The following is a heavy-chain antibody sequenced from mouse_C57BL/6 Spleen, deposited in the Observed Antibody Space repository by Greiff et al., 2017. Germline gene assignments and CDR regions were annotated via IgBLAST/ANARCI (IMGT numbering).Heavy chain of an antibody. CDR3: AREGDHGNYVYAMDY. CDR1: GYTFTDYY. Sequence: EVKLVESGPVLVKPGASVKMSCKASGYTFTDYYMNWVKQSHGKSLEWIGVINPYNGGTSYNQKFKGKATLTVDKSSSTAYMELNSLTSEDSAVXYCAREGDHGNYVYAMDYWGQGTSVTVSS. CDR2: INPYNGGT. V-gene: IGHV1-19*01. J-gene: IGHJ4*01. D-gene: IGHD2-1*01.